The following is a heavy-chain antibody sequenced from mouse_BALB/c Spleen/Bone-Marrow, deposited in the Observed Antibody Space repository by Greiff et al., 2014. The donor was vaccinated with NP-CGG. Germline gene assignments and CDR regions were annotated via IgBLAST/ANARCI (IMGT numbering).Heavy chain of an antibody. CDR3: ARDSDWFAY. CDR1: GFTFTDNY. Sequence: EVQVVESGGGLVQPGGSLRLSCAPSGFTFTDNYMSWVRQPPGKALEWLGFIRNKANGYTTEYSASVKGRFTISRDNSQSILYLQMNTLRAEDSATYYCARDSDWFAYWGQGTLVTVSA. CDR2: IRNKANGYTT. J-gene: IGHJ3*01. V-gene: IGHV7-3*02.